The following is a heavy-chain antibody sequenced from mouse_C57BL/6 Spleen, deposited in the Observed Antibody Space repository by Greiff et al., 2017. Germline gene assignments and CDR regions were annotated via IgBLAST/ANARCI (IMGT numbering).Heavy chain of an antibody. Sequence: VQLQQPGAELVKPGASVKLSCKASGYTFTSYWMQWVKQRPGQGLEWIGEIDPSDSYTNYNQKFKGKATLTVDTSSSTAYMQLSSLTSEDSAVYYCARGGDYDRLGDYYAMDYWGQGTSVTVSS. CDR1: GYTFTSYW. J-gene: IGHJ4*01. CDR2: IDPSDSYT. D-gene: IGHD2-4*01. CDR3: ARGGDYDRLGDYYAMDY. V-gene: IGHV1-50*01.